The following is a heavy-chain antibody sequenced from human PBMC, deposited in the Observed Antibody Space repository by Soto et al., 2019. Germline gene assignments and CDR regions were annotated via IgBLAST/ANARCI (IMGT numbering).Heavy chain of an antibody. Sequence: ASVKVSCKASGGTFSSYTISWVRQAPGQGLEWMGRIIPILGIANYAQKFQGRVTITADKSTSTAYMELSSLRSEDTAVYYCATYSGYGVVAATNYYMDVWGKGTTVTVSS. CDR3: ATYSGYGVVAATNYYMDV. CDR2: IIPILGIA. J-gene: IGHJ6*03. V-gene: IGHV1-69*02. D-gene: IGHD2-15*01. CDR1: GGTFSSYT.